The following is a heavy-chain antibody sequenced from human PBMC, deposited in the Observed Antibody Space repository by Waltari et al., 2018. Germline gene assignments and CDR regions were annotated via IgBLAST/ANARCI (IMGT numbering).Heavy chain of an antibody. Sequence: QVQLVQSGAEVKKHGASAKVSCKASGYTFTGNYIHWVRQAAGQGLEWMGWINCNSGGTDYAQKFQGRVTMTRDTSISTAYMELSRLRSDDTAVYYCARIPRGTGELDDWGQGTLVTVSS. CDR2: INCNSGGT. D-gene: IGHD7-27*01. J-gene: IGHJ4*02. CDR1: GYTFTGNY. V-gene: IGHV1-2*02. CDR3: ARIPRGTGELDD.